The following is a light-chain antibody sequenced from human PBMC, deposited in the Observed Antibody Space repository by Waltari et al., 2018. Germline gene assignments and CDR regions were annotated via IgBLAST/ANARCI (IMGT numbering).Light chain of an antibody. J-gene: IGKJ2*01. CDR3: HQTRSLPDT. CDR1: QSLRNY. V-gene: IGKV1-39*01. Sequence: DIQMTQSPSSLSASVGDRVTITCRASQSLRNYLNWYQHKAGEAPKLLIHGAFNLQSGVPSRFSGSGSGTDFTLTISSLLPEDVATYYCHQTRSLPDTFGQGTKLEI. CDR2: GAF.